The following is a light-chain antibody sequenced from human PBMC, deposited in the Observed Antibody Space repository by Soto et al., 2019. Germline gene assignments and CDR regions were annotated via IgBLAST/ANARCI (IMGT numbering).Light chain of an antibody. V-gene: IGKV3-20*01. CDR2: GAS. J-gene: IGKJ1*01. Sequence: EILLTQSPCSLSSSPGETATLSCRASQSVSSYLAWYHQKPGQAPRLLISGASSRATGFPDRFSGGGSGTDFSLTISRLEPEDSAAYYCQQYCSPPRTFGQGTKVEIK. CDR1: QSVSSY. CDR3: QQYCSPPRT.